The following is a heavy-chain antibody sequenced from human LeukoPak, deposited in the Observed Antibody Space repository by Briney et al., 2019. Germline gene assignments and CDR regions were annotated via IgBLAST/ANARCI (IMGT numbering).Heavy chain of an antibody. CDR3: ARVGGHCTSTSCPPPDY. V-gene: IGHV3-21*01. Sequence: GGSLRLSCAASGFTFSSYNMDWVRQAPGKGLEWVSFVDSSSRYIYQADSVKGRFTISRDNAKSSVFLQMNSLRAEDTAVYYCARVGGHCTSTSCPPPDYWGQGTLVTVSS. CDR1: GFTFSSYN. J-gene: IGHJ4*02. D-gene: IGHD2-2*01. CDR2: VDSSSRYI.